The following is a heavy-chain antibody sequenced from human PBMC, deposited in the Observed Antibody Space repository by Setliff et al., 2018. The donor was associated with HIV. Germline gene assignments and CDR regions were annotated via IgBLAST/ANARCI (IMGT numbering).Heavy chain of an antibody. J-gene: IGHJ5*02. Sequence: SETLSLTCSVSGVSINRTDHYWGWIRQSPGQSLEWIGSVSQSGSTYYNPSLKSRITISVDRSKNLFSLKLISVTAADQGVYYCARVPVPGANWFDPWGLGTLVTVSS. CDR2: VSQSGST. CDR1: GVSINRTDHY. V-gene: IGHV4-39*01. CDR3: ARVPVPGANWFDP.